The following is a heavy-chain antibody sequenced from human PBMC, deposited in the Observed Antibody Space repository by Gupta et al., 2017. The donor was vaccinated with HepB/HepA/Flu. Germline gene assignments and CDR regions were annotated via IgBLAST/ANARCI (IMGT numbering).Heavy chain of an antibody. J-gene: IGHJ6*03. CDR3: AKDLHAWSAMDV. V-gene: IGHV3-23*01. CDR1: GFTFGSNA. Sequence: EVQLLESGGGLVQPGGSLRLSCAASGFTFGSNAMNWVRQAPGKGLEWVSGIGSDMSTHYADSVKGRFTISRDNSKNTLYLQMNSLRAEDTAVYYCAKDLHAWSAMDVWGKGTTVIVSS. D-gene: IGHD3-3*01. CDR2: IGSDMST.